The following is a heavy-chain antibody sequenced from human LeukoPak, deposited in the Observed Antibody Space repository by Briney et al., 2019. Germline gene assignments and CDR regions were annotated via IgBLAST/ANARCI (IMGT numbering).Heavy chain of an antibody. J-gene: IGHJ3*02. CDR3: ARQGYDILTGYIDAFDI. D-gene: IGHD3-9*01. V-gene: IGHV4-59*08. Sequence: SETLSLTCTVSGGSISSYYWSWIRQPPGKGLEWIGYISYSGSTNYNPSLKSRVTISIDTSKNQFSLKLRSVTAADTAIYYCARQGYDILTGYIDAFDIWGQGTKVTVSS. CDR2: ISYSGST. CDR1: GGSISSYY.